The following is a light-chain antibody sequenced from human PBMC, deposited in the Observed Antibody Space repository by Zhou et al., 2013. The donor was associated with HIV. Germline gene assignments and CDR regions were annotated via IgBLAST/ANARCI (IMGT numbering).Light chain of an antibody. Sequence: QSALTQPPSASGSPGQSVTISCTGTSSDVGAYNHVSWYQQHPGNAPKLMIYEVNKRPSGVPDRFSGSKSGNTASLTVSGLQAEDEAHYYCSSYAGSSIWVFGGGTKLTVL. V-gene: IGLV2-8*01. CDR3: SSYAGSSIWV. CDR2: EVN. J-gene: IGLJ3*02. CDR1: SSDVGAYNH.